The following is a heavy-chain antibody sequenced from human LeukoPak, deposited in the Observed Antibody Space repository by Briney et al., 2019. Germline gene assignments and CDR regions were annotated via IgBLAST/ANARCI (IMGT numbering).Heavy chain of an antibody. Sequence: ASVKVSCKASGFTFTSSAMQWVRQARGQRLGWIGWIVVGSGYTNYAQKFQERVTITRDMSTSTAYMELSSLRSEDTAVYYCAAGLAAAAGLYFDYWGQGTLVTVSS. CDR2: IVVGSGYT. V-gene: IGHV1-58*02. D-gene: IGHD6-13*01. CDR1: GFTFTSSA. J-gene: IGHJ4*02. CDR3: AAGLAAAAGLYFDY.